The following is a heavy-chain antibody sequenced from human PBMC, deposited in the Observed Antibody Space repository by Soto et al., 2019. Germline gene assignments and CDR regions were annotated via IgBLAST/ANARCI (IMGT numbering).Heavy chain of an antibody. D-gene: IGHD3-16*01. CDR2: IKQDGSEK. J-gene: IGHJ6*02. Sequence: EVQLVESGGGLVQPGGSLRLSCAASGFTFSDSWMDWVRQAPGKGPEWVANIKQDGSEKNYADSVKGRFTISRDNAKKSLYLQMNSLRAEDTAVYYCASLGRHGWGQGTTVTVSS. V-gene: IGHV3-7*01. CDR1: GFTFSDSW. CDR3: ASLGRHG.